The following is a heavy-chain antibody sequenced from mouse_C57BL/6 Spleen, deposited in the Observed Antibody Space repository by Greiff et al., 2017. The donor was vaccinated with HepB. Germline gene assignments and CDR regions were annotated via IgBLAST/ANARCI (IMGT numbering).Heavy chain of an antibody. J-gene: IGHJ2*01. Sequence: QVQLQQPGAELVKPGASVKLSCKASGYTFTSYWMHWVKQRPGQGLEWIGMIHPNSGSTNYNEKFKSKATLTVDKSSSTAYMQLSSLTSEDSAVYYCARSGGYGSSYDYWGQGTTLTVSS. V-gene: IGHV1-64*01. CDR1: GYTFTSYW. CDR3: ARSGGYGSSYDY. D-gene: IGHD1-1*01. CDR2: IHPNSGST.